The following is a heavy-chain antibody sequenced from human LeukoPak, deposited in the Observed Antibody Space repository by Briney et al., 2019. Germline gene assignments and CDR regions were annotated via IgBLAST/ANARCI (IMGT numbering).Heavy chain of an antibody. D-gene: IGHD5-24*01. CDR1: GGSISNGAYY. Sequence: SETLSLTCSVSGGSISNGAYYWTWIRQHPGKGLEWIGYIYYSGSAYYNPSLRSRVTISIDTSKNQFSLKLTSVTAADTAVYYCARGRDDYNFAYWGQGTLVTVSS. CDR2: IYYSGSA. J-gene: IGHJ4*02. CDR3: ARGRDDYNFAY. V-gene: IGHV4-31*03.